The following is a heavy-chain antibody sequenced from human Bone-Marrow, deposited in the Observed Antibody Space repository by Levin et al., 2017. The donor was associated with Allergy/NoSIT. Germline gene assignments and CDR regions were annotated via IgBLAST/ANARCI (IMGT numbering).Heavy chain of an antibody. J-gene: IGHJ6*02. Sequence: SETLSLTCAVYGGSFSGYYWSWIRQPPGKGLEWIGEINHSGSTNYNPSLKSRVTTSVDTSKNQFSLMLSSVTAEDTAVYYCARGPYPKNRYCSSNSCYGPISYYYYGMDVWGQGTTVTVSS. CDR3: ARGPYPKNRYCSSNSCYGPISYYYYGMDV. CDR2: INHSGST. D-gene: IGHD2-2*01. CDR1: GGSFSGYY. V-gene: IGHV4-34*01.